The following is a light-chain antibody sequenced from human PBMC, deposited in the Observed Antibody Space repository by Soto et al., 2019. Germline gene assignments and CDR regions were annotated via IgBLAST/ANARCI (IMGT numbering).Light chain of an antibody. Sequence: QSVLTQPASVSGSPGQSITISCTGTSSDVGGYNYVSWYQQHPGKAPKLMIYDVSNRPSGISNRFSGSKSGNTASLYISGLQAEDEADYYCSSYISSSTRVFGGGTKLTVL. CDR2: DVS. CDR3: SSYISSSTRV. CDR1: SSDVGGYNY. J-gene: IGLJ2*01. V-gene: IGLV2-14*03.